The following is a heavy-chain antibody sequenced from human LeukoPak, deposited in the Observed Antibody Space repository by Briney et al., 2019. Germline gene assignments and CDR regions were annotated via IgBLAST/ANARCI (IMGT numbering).Heavy chain of an antibody. V-gene: IGHV3-23*01. CDR1: GFTFSSYA. Sequence: PGGSLRLSCAASGFTFSSYAMSWVRQAPGKGLEWVSAISGSGGSTYYADSVKGRFTISRDNSKNTLYLQMNSLRAEDTAVYYCAKDPPGWVWFGESVEAFDIWGQGTMVTVSS. CDR3: AKDPPGWVWFGESVEAFDI. CDR2: ISGSGGST. J-gene: IGHJ3*02. D-gene: IGHD3-10*01.